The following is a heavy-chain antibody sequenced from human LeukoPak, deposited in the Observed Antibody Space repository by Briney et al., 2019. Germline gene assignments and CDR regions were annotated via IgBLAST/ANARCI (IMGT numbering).Heavy chain of an antibody. V-gene: IGHV4-39*07. CDR1: GVSISSSSHY. Sequence: SETLSLTCTVSGVSISSSSHYWSWIRQPPGKGPEWIGSIYYSGSTYYNSPLKSRVTISVDTSKNQFSLKLTSVTAADTAVYYCARDAHSNRFSYYYYMDVWGKGTTVTVSS. CDR2: IYYSGST. J-gene: IGHJ6*03. D-gene: IGHD3-16*02. CDR3: ARDAHSNRFSYYYYMDV.